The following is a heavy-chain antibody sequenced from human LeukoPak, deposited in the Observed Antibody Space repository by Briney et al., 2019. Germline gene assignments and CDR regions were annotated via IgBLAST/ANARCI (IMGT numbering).Heavy chain of an antibody. V-gene: IGHV3-48*03. Sequence: GGSLRLSCVVSGFTLSSFEMNWVRQAPGKGLEWVSYISSSGSDIYYTDSVKGRFTISRDNAKNSLFLQMNSLRAEDTAVYYCARDHASGSFYPDYWGQGTLVTVSS. CDR3: ARDHASGSFYPDY. J-gene: IGHJ4*02. CDR1: GFTLSSFE. D-gene: IGHD3-10*01. CDR2: ISSSGSDI.